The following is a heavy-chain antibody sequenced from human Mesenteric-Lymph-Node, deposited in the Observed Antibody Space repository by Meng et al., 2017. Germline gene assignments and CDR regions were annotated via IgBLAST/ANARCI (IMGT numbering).Heavy chain of an antibody. CDR1: GFTFSSFW. Sequence: GGSLRLSCAASGFTFSSFWMHWVRQAPGKGLVWVSHINTDGSTTSYADSVKGRFTISRDNAKNTLYLQMNSLRAEDTAVYYCVRSGGYLDYWGQGTLVTVSS. CDR2: INTDGSTT. J-gene: IGHJ4*02. V-gene: IGHV3-74*01. CDR3: VRSGGYLDY. D-gene: IGHD2-8*02.